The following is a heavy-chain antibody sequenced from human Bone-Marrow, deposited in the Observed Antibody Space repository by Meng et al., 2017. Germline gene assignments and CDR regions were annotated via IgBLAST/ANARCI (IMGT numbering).Heavy chain of an antibody. V-gene: IGHV4-39*01. J-gene: IGHJ5*02. Sequence: QVQLQESGPGLVRPSEALSLTCSVSGGSISTSGYYWGWIRQPPGKGLEWIGGIGHSGFTYYTPSLKSRVTVSIDTSRNQFSLWLTSVTAADTAVYYCVRSSAWVRTGFDPWGQGTLVTVSS. CDR2: IGHSGFT. D-gene: IGHD6-19*01. CDR3: VRSSAWVRTGFDP. CDR1: GGSISTSGYY.